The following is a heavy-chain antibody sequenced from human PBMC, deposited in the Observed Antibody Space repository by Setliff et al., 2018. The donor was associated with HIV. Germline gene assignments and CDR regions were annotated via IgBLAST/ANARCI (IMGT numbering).Heavy chain of an antibody. CDR3: ARASGFDYDMLTGLPYYFDS. V-gene: IGHV1-46*01. J-gene: IGHJ4*02. CDR1: GYTFTNYY. CDR2: IYPGGARR. D-gene: IGHD3-9*01. Sequence: GASVKVSCKASGYTFTNYYMHWVRQAPGQGLEWMGIIYPGGARRSYAQKFQGRVTMTWDTSTSTVYMELSSLRSEDTAFYYCARASGFDYDMLTGLPYYFDSWGQGTLVTVSS.